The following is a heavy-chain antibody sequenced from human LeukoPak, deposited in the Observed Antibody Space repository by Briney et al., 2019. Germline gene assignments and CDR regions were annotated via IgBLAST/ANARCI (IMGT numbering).Heavy chain of an antibody. CDR2: IYTSGST. CDR1: GGSISSGSYY. J-gene: IGHJ6*02. Sequence: TLSLTCTVSGGSISSGSYYWSWIRQPAGKGLEWIGRIYTSGSTNYNPSLKSRVTISVDTSKNQFSLKLSSVTAADTAVYYCARGGYCSGGSCYYYGMDVWGQGTTVTVSS. V-gene: IGHV4-61*02. CDR3: ARGGYCSGGSCYYYGMDV. D-gene: IGHD2-15*01.